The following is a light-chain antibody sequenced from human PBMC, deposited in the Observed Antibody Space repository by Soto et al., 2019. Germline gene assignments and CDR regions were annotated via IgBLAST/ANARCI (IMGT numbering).Light chain of an antibody. J-gene: IGLJ2*01. CDR3: RSYISSSRVV. V-gene: IGLV2-14*01. CDR2: DVS. Sequence: QSALTQPASVSGSPGQSITISCTGTSSDVGTYNYVSWYQQHPDKAPKLMIYDVSNRPSGVSNRFSGSKSGNTASLTISGLQAADEADYYCRSYISSSRVVFGGGTKLTVL. CDR1: SSDVGTYNY.